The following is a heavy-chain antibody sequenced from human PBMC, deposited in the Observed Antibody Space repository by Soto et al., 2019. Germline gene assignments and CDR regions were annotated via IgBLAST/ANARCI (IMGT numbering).Heavy chain of an antibody. CDR3: ARTPRM. CDR2: VYSNGTT. D-gene: IGHD2-15*01. V-gene: IGHV4-59*01. CDR1: GGSISCCC. J-gene: IGHJ4*02. Sequence: PSETLSLTCTVSGGSISCCCWSWIRRPPGKGLEWIGFVYSNGTTSYSRSLRSRVTMSVDTSTNQFSLNLKSVTAADSAVYYCARTPRMWGQGILVTVSS.